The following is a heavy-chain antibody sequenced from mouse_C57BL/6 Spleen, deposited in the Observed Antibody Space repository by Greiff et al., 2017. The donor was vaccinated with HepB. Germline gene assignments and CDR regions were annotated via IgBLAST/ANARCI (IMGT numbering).Heavy chain of an antibody. J-gene: IGHJ2*01. CDR2: ISSGGSYT. D-gene: IGHD2-3*01. V-gene: IGHV5-6*01. CDR3: ARLVYDGYSYFDY. Sequence: DVQLVESGGDLVKPGGSLKLSCAASGFTFSSYGMSWVRQTPDKRLEWVATISSGGSYTYYPDNVKGRFTISRDNAKNTLYLQMSSLKSEDTAMYDCARLVYDGYSYFDYWGQGTTLTVSS. CDR1: GFTFSSYG.